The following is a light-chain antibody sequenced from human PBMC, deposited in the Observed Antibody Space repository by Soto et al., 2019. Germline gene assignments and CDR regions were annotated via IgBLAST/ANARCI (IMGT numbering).Light chain of an antibody. CDR2: GAS. CDR1: QSVSNSY. J-gene: IGKJ1*01. V-gene: IGKV3-20*01. Sequence: EIVMTQSPGTLSVSPGERVTLSCRASQSVSNSYLAWYQQKPGQAPSLLIYGASSRATGIPDRFSGSGSGTDFTLTISRLEREDFAMYYCQQYGSSPRTFGQGTKVDIK. CDR3: QQYGSSPRT.